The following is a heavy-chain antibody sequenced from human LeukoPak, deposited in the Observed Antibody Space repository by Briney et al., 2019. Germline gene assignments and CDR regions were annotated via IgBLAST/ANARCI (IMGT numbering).Heavy chain of an antibody. CDR2: IYSGGST. V-gene: IGHV4-59*10. CDR3: ARVRGWPGGWFDP. D-gene: IGHD6-19*01. Sequence: PSETLSLTCAVYGGSFSGYYWSWIRQPPGKGLEWIGRIYSGGSTTYNPSLKSRVTMSVDTSKNQFSLKLSSVTAADTAVYYCARVRGWPGGWFDPWGQGTLVTVSS. CDR1: GGSFSGYY. J-gene: IGHJ5*02.